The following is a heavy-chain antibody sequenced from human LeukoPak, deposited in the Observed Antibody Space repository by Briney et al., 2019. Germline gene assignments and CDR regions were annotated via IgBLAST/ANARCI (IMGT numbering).Heavy chain of an antibody. J-gene: IGHJ5*02. V-gene: IGHV4-34*01. CDR1: GGSFSDYY. D-gene: IGHD3-10*01. CDR3: ATLLKVLDGSRGWFDP. CDR2: INHSGST. Sequence: SETLSLTCAVYGGSFSDYYWNWIRQPPGKGLEWIGEINHSGSTNYNPSLKSRVTISVDTSKNQFSLKLSSVTAADTAVYYCATLLKVLDGSRGWFDPWGQGTLVTVSS.